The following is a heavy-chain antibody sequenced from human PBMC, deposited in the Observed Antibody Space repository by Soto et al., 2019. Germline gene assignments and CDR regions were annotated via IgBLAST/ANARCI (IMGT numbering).Heavy chain of an antibody. V-gene: IGHV1-24*01. Sequence: GASVKVSCKVSGYTLTELSMHWVRQAPGKGLERMGGFDPEDGETIYAQKFQGRVTMTEDTSTDTAYMELSSLRSEDTAVYYCATDSPVLRYFDWLPRPIAFDIWGQGTMVTVSS. CDR2: FDPEDGET. CDR3: ATDSPVLRYFDWLPRPIAFDI. CDR1: GYTLTELS. J-gene: IGHJ3*02. D-gene: IGHD3-9*01.